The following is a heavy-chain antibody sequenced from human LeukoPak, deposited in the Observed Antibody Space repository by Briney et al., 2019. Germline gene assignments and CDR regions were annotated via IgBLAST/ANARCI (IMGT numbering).Heavy chain of an antibody. J-gene: IGHJ6*02. CDR3: ARSRYHGMDV. CDR1: GFTFSSYW. CDR2: INSDGRST. Sequence: GGSLRLSCAASGFTFSSYWMHWVRQAPGKGLVWASRINSDGRSTTYADSVKGRFTFSRDNAKNTLYLQMNSLRAEDTAVYYCARSRYHGMDVWGQGTTVTISS. V-gene: IGHV3-74*01.